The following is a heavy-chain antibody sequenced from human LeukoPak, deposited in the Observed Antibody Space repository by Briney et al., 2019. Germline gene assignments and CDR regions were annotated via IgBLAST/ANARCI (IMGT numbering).Heavy chain of an antibody. D-gene: IGHD3-22*01. CDR1: GFTFSSYA. V-gene: IGHV3-30*04. J-gene: IGHJ4*02. Sequence: GGSLRLSCAASGFTFSSYAMHWVRQAPGKGLEWVAVISYDGSNKYCADSVKGRFTISRDNSKNSLYLQMNSLRAEDTAVYYCARWVNYYDSSGYYWHPLDYWGQGTLVTVSS. CDR3: ARWVNYYDSSGYYWHPLDY. CDR2: ISYDGSNK.